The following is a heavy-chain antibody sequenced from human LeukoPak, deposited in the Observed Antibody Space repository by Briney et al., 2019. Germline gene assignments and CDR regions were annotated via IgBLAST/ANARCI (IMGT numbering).Heavy chain of an antibody. CDR2: FDPEDGET. Sequence: ASVKVSCKASGGTFSSYAISWVRQAPGKGLEWMGGFDPEDGETIYAQKFQGRVTMTEDTSTDTAYMELSSLRSEDTAVYYCATHDYGDDNYWGQGTLVTVSS. V-gene: IGHV1-24*01. CDR3: ATHDYGDDNY. D-gene: IGHD4-17*01. CDR1: GGTFSSYA. J-gene: IGHJ4*02.